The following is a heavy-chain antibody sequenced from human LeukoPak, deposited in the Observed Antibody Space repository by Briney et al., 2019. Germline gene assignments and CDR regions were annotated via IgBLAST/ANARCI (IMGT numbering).Heavy chain of an antibody. CDR1: GDSITSSNYY. D-gene: IGHD3-3*01. J-gene: IGHJ5*02. V-gene: IGHV4-39*01. CDR3: ARNITIFGVIPRGAGWFDP. Sequence: SETLSLTCTVSGDSITSSNYYWGWIRQPPGKGLEWIGSIYYSGSTHYNPSLKSRLTTSVDTSRNQFSLKLRTVTAADTAVYYCARNITIFGVIPRGAGWFDPWGQGTLVTVSS. CDR2: IYYSGST.